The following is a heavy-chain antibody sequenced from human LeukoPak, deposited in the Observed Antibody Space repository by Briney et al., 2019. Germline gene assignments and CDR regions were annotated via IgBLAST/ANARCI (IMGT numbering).Heavy chain of an antibody. CDR1: GFTFTRYA. J-gene: IGHJ4*02. CDR2: ISDTGGFT. CDR3: ANAPTGTYRFDY. Sequence: PGGSLRLSCAASGFTFTRYAMTWVRQAPGKGLEWVSTISDTGGFTFYADSVKGRFTISRENSKNTLYLQMNSLRADDTAVYYCANAPTGTYRFDYWGQGTLVTVSS. V-gene: IGHV3-23*01. D-gene: IGHD3-16*02.